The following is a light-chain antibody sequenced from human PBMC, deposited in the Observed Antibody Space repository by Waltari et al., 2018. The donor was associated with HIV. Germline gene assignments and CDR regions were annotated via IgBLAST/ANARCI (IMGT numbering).Light chain of an antibody. V-gene: IGLV2-23*02. Sequence: QPALPHPAPVLGPPGTSTTPPCTETTSGVENSNFSPWYQHFRGKAPKLLIYEVTKRPSGISSRFSGSKSGNTASLTIFDLQAEDEATDYCCSYGSSATFVVFGGGTRVTV. CDR3: CSYGSSATFVV. CDR2: EVT. J-gene: IGLJ2*01. CDR1: TSGVENSNF.